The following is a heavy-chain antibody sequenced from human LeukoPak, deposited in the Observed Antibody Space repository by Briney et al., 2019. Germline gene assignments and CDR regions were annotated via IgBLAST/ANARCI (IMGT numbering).Heavy chain of an antibody. J-gene: IGHJ4*02. CDR3: AKEGRSLQTY. CDR2: IKEDGTET. D-gene: IGHD5-24*01. V-gene: IGHV3-7*03. Sequence: GGSLRLSCAASGFMFSSNWMSWVRLAPGKGLEWVANIKEDGTETYYVDSVKGRFTISRDNAKSSLYLQMNSLRVEDTAVYYCAKEGRSLQTYWGQGTLVTVSS. CDR1: GFMFSSNW.